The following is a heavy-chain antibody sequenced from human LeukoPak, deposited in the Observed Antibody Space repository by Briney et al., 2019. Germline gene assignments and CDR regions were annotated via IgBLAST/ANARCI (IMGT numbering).Heavy chain of an antibody. CDR2: IYPGDSDT. V-gene: IGHV5-51*01. D-gene: IGHD2-15*01. CDR1: GYSFTSYW. Sequence: GESLKISCQGSGYSFTSYWIGWVRQVPGKGLEWMGIIYPGDSDTRYSPSFQGQVTISADKSISTAYLQWSSLKASDTAMYYCARLGRYCSGGSCYSDYYYYGMDVWGQGTTVTVSS. CDR3: ARLGRYCSGGSCYSDYYYYGMDV. J-gene: IGHJ6*02.